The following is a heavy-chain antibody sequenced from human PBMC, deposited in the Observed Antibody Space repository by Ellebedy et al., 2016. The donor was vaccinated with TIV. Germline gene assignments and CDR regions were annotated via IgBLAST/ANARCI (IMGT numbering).Heavy chain of an antibody. V-gene: IGHV4-34*01. CDR3: ARPQRGRTEWFDP. D-gene: IGHD1-1*01. J-gene: IGHJ5*02. CDR1: GGSFSGYY. CDR2: INHSGST. Sequence: SETLSLTCAVYGGSFSGYYWSWIRQPPGKGLEWIGEINHSGSTNYNPSLKSRVTISVDTSKNQFSLKLSSVTAADTAVYYCARPQRGRTEWFDPWGQGTLVTVSS.